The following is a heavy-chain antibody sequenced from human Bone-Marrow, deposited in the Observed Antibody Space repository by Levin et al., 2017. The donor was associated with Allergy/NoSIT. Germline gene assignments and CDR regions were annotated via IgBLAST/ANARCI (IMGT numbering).Heavy chain of an antibody. J-gene: IGHJ6*03. V-gene: IGHV3-74*01. Sequence: AASVKVSCAASGFTFSTYWMHWVRQGPAKGLLWVSRINNDGRTTSYADSVKGRFSISRDNAKNTLYLQMNSLRAEDTAIYYCVREAEGIWNYMDVWGKGTTVTVSS. D-gene: IGHD2-15*01. CDR1: GFTFSTYW. CDR3: VREAEGIWNYMDV. CDR2: INNDGRTT.